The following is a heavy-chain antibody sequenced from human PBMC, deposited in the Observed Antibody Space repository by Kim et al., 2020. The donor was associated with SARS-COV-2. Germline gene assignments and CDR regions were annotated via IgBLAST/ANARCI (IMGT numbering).Heavy chain of an antibody. CDR3: ARGPHRGYCSGGSCYSYYFDY. V-gene: IGHV4-34*01. D-gene: IGHD2-15*01. CDR2: INHSGST. Sequence: SETLSLTCAVYGGSFSGYYWSWIRQPPGKGLEWIGEINHSGSTNYNPSLKSRVTISVDTSKNQFSLKLSSVTAADTAVYYCARGPHRGYCSGGSCYSYYFDYWGQGTLVTVSS. J-gene: IGHJ4*02. CDR1: GGSFSGYY.